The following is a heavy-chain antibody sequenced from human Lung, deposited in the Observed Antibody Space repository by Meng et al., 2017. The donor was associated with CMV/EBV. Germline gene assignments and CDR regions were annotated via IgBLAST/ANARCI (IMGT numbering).Heavy chain of an antibody. CDR2: IRHKAAGYST. CDR1: GFIFSDHR. CDR3: TRDGGSYDFADY. J-gene: IGHJ4*02. D-gene: IGHD1-26*01. V-gene: IGHV3-72*01. Sequence: SXXASGFIFSDHRMDWIRQAPGKGLEWVARIRHKAAGYSTEYAASVRGRFTVSRDDSKNSVYLQMSSLRTEDTAVYHCTRDGGSYDFADYWGQGTLVXVSS.